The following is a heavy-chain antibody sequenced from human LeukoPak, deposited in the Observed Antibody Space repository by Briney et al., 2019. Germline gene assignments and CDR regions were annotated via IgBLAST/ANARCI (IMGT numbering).Heavy chain of an antibody. CDR3: ARGGEQWEADVFDI. V-gene: IGHV3-53*01. D-gene: IGHD1-26*01. CDR1: GFTVSSNY. CDR2: IYSGSRT. Sequence: GGSLRLSCAASGFTVSSNYMTWVRQAPGKGLEWVSVIYSGSRTYYADSVKGRFTISRDNSKNTLDLQMNSLRVEDTAVYYCARGGEQWEADVFDIWGQGTMVTVSS. J-gene: IGHJ3*02.